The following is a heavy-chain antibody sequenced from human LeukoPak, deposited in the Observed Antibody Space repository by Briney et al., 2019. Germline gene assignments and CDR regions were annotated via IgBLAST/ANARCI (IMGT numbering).Heavy chain of an antibody. CDR1: GFTFSSYS. Sequence: PGGSLRLSCAASGFTFSSYSMNWVRQAPGKGLEWVSGIGVSAGSTYYRDSVKGRFTISRDNSKNTLYLQMNSLRAEDTAIYYCAKILTGIDYWGQGTLVTVSS. D-gene: IGHD1-20*01. CDR2: IGVSAGST. V-gene: IGHV3-23*01. CDR3: AKILTGIDY. J-gene: IGHJ4*02.